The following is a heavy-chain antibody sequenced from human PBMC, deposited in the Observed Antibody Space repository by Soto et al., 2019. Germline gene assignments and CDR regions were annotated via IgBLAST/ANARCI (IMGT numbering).Heavy chain of an antibody. V-gene: IGHV5-10-1*01. D-gene: IGHD3-3*01. Sequence: GESLKISCKVSGYSFTSYWISWLRQMPGKVLEWMGRIDPSDSYTNYSPSFQGHVTISADKSISTAYLQWSSLKASDTAMYYCASISLYDFWSGKIYYYGMDVWGQGTTFTVS. CDR3: ASISLYDFWSGKIYYYGMDV. J-gene: IGHJ6*01. CDR2: IDPSDSYT. CDR1: GYSFTSYW.